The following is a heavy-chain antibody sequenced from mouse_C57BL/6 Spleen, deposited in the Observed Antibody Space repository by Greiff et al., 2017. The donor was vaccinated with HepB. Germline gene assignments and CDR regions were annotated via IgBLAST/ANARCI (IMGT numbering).Heavy chain of an antibody. D-gene: IGHD1-1*01. CDR2: ISSGGSCT. J-gene: IGHJ1*03. Sequence: EVMLVESGGDLVKPGGSLKLSCAASGFTFSSYGMSWVRQTPDKRLEWVATISSGGSCTYYPDSVKGRFTISRDNAKNTLYLQMSSLKSEDTAMYYCARQITTVVHWYFDVWGTGTTVTVSS. CDR3: ARQITTVVHWYFDV. CDR1: GFTFSSYG. V-gene: IGHV5-6*01.